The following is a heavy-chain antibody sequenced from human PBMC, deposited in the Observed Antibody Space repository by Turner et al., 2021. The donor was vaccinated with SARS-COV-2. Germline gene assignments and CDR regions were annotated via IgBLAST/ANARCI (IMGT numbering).Heavy chain of an antibody. CDR1: GDPISTSHDY. CDR3: MRHDHYGSASINWFNS. CDR2: IYYSGRT. D-gene: IGHD3-10*01. J-gene: IGHJ5*01. V-gene: IGHV4-39*01. Sequence: QLQLQESGPGLVRPSETLSPICTVPGDPISTSHDYWGWIRQPPGKGLEWIGSIYYSGRTFSNPSVKSRVTISVDTSKNDFSLQLSSVTAADTAVYYCMRHDHYGSASINWFNSWGQGTLVTVSS.